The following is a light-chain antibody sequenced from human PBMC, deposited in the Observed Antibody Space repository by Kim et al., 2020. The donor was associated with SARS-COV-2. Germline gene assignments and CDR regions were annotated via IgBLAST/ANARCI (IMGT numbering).Light chain of an antibody. CDR3: QQYGSSPLT. J-gene: IGKJ1*01. V-gene: IGKV3-20*01. CDR1: QSVSSSY. Sequence: SPGEKTHPSCRASQSVSSSYLAWYQQKPGQAPRLLIYGASSRATGIPDRFSGSGSGTDFTLTISRLEPEDFAVYYCQQYGSSPLTFGQGTKVDIK. CDR2: GAS.